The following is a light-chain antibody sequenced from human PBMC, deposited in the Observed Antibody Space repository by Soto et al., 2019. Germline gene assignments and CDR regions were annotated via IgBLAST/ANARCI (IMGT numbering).Light chain of an antibody. V-gene: IGKV1-5*03. J-gene: IGKJ1*01. Sequence: DIQMTQSPSTLSASVGDRVTITCRASQSISSWLAWYQQKPGKAPKLLIYKASSLESGVPSRLSGSGYGTEFTLPISSLQPDDFAPYYCQQYNSYWTFGQGTNVEI. CDR3: QQYNSYWT. CDR1: QSISSW. CDR2: KAS.